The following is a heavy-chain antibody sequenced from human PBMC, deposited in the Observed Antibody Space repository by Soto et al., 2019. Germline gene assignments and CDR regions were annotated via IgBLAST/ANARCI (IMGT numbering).Heavy chain of an antibody. Sequence: QVQLQQWGAGLLKPSETLSLSCAVYGGSFSGYFWTWIRQPPGKGLEWIGEINHSGSTNYNPSLKSRVTMSRDTSTHQCSLELGSVTAADTAVYYCARGVGIAVAVKVYYAMDVWGQGTTVTVSS. CDR1: GGSFSGYF. CDR2: INHSGST. J-gene: IGHJ6*02. CDR3: ARGVGIAVAVKVYYAMDV. V-gene: IGHV4-34*02. D-gene: IGHD6-19*01.